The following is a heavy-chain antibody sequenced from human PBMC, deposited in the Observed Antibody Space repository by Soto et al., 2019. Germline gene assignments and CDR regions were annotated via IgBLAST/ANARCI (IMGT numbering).Heavy chain of an antibody. D-gene: IGHD3-22*01. J-gene: IGHJ4*02. CDR2: IYPGDSDT. CDR1: GYSFTSYW. Sequence: EESLRLSCKGSGYSFTSYWIGWVRQMPGKGREWMGIIYPGDSDTRYSPSFQGRVTISADKSISTDYLQWGSLKASDNAMYYCARRYYYDSSGYNDYRGQRTIGT. CDR3: ARRYYYDSSGYNDY. V-gene: IGHV5-51*01.